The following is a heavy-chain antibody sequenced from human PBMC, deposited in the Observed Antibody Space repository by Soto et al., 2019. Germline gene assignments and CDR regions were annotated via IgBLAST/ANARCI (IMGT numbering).Heavy chain of an antibody. D-gene: IGHD3-10*01. CDR2: ISYDGSNK. CDR1: GFTFSSYA. V-gene: IGHV3-30-3*01. Sequence: QVQLVESGGGVVQPGRSLRLSCAASGFTFSSYAMHWVRQAPGKGLEWVADISYDGSNKYYADSVKGRFTISRDNSKNTLYLQMNSLRAEDTAVYYCARTTYGSGSYPLFGYWGQGTLVTVSS. CDR3: ARTTYGSGSYPLFGY. J-gene: IGHJ4*02.